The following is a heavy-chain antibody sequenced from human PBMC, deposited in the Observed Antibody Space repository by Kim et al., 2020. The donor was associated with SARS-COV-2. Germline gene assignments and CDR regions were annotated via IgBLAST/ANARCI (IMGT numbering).Heavy chain of an antibody. D-gene: IGHD3-16*01. CDR2: ISSSGSTI. CDR1: GFTFSSYE. V-gene: IGHV3-48*03. Sequence: GGSLRLSCAASGFTFSSYEMNWVRQAPGKGLEWVSYISSSGSTIYYADSVKGRFTISRDNAKNSLYLQMNSLRAEDTAVYYCAVGGPGGSDAFDIWGQGTMVTVSS. CDR3: AVGGPGGSDAFDI. J-gene: IGHJ3*02.